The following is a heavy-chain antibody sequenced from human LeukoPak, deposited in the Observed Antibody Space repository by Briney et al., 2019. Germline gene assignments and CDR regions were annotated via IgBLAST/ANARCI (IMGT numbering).Heavy chain of an antibody. V-gene: IGHV3-23*01. CDR2: ISGSGGST. D-gene: IGHD2-15*01. CDR1: GFTFSSYA. Sequence: PGGSLRLSCAASGFTFSSYAMSWVRQAPGKGLEWVSAISGSGGSTYYADSVKGRFTISRDNSKNTLYLQVNSLRAEDTAVYYCAKDCSGGSCYSFDYWGQGTLVTVSS. CDR3: AKDCSGGSCYSFDY. J-gene: IGHJ4*02.